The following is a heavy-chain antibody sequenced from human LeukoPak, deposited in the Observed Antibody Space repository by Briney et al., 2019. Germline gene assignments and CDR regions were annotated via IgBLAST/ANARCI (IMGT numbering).Heavy chain of an antibody. CDR3: ARDHIAAAGTEGDDY. D-gene: IGHD6-13*01. J-gene: IGHJ4*02. V-gene: IGHV1-2*02. CDR1: GYTFTSYD. CDR2: INPNSNGT. Sequence: ASVKVSCKASGYTFTSYDINWVRQAPGQGLEWMGWINPNSNGTSYAQKFQGRVTMTRDTSISTAYMQLSRLRSDGTAVYYCARDHIAAAGTEGDDYWGQGTLVTVSS.